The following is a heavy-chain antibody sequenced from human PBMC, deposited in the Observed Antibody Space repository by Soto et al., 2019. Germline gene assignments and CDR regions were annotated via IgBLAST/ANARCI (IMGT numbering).Heavy chain of an antibody. CDR1: GFGFSDYA. D-gene: IGHD6-13*01. V-gene: IGHV3-23*01. Sequence: EVQLLESGGGLVQPGGSLRLSWVGSGFGFSDYAMAWVRQAPGAGLAWISSISGGGGVTEYADSGRGRYTISRDKSKSTLDRQMNRLRVEDSAVDYCAKAYHQLAWVPRDYWGQGTLVTVSS. CDR3: AKAYHQLAWVPRDY. J-gene: IGHJ4*02. CDR2: ISGGGGVT.